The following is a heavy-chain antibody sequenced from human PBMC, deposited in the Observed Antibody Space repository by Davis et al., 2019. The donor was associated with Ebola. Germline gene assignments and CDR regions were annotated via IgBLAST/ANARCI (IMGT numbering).Heavy chain of an antibody. CDR1: GYTFTNYA. V-gene: IGHV1-3*01. CDR2: INAGNGNT. CDR3: ARDLGYCSGGSCYSSDY. D-gene: IGHD2-15*01. J-gene: IGHJ4*02. Sequence: ASVKVSCKSSGYTFTNYAMHWVRQAPGQRLEWMGWINAGNGNTKYSQKLQGRVTISRDTSASTAYMDLSSLRSEDTAVYYCARDLGYCSGGSCYSSDYWGQGTLVTVSS.